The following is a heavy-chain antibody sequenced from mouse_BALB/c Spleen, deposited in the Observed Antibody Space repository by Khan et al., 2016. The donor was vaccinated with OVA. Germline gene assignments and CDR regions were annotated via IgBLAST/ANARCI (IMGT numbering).Heavy chain of an antibody. J-gene: IGHJ3*01. Sequence: QVQLKESGAELARPGASVKMSCKASGYTFTSYTIHWIKLRPGQGLEWIGFINPSNGYTNYNQKFKDKATLTADKSSTTVYMQLSSLKSYDSAVYNWGRNGAYHRSDGWVAYWGKGTLVTVSA. CDR1: GYTFTSYT. CDR3: GRNGAYHRSDGWVAY. CDR2: INPSNGYT. D-gene: IGHD2-14*01. V-gene: IGHV1-4*01.